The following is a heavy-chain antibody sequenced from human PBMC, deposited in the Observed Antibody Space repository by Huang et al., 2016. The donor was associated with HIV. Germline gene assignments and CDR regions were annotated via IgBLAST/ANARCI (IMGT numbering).Heavy chain of an antibody. V-gene: IGHV4-59*11. J-gene: IGHJ4*02. Sequence: QVQLQESGPGLVKPSETLSLTCTVSGGSISTHYWSWIRQPPGKGMEWIGSIDYSGSTTYSPSLQSRVTRLLDTAKNQFSLRVNSVTAADTAMYYCARDNHDFWRGYRRMYFFDHWGQGTLVTVSS. D-gene: IGHD3-3*01. CDR3: ARDNHDFWRGYRRMYFFDH. CDR2: IDYSGST. CDR1: GGSISTHY.